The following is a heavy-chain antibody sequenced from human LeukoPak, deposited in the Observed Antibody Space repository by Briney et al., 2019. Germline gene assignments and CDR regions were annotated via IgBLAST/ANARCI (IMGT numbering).Heavy chain of an antibody. J-gene: IGHJ4*02. CDR3: ARDSKIGDFDWLHLDY. CDR1: GFSFSTYS. D-gene: IGHD3-9*01. CDR2: ISSSSDYI. V-gene: IGHV3-21*01. Sequence: GGSLRLSCTASGFSFSTYSMNWVRQAPGKGLEWVSSISSSSDYIYYGDSLKGRFTISSDNAKNSLYLQIHSLRAEDTAVYYCARDSKIGDFDWLHLDYWGQGALVTVS.